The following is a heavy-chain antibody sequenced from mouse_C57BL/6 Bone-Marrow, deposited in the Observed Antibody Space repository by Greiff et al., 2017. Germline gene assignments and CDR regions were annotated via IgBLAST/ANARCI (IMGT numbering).Heavy chain of an antibody. V-gene: IGHV6-6*01. CDR3: TSGSSYYYAMDY. CDR2: IRNKANNHAT. J-gene: IGHJ4*01. CDR1: GFTFSDAW. D-gene: IGHD1-1*01. Sequence: EVQLVESGGGLVQPGGSMKLSCAASGFTFSDAWMDWVRQSPEKGLEWVAEIRNKANNHATYYAESVKGRFTISRDDSKSSVYLQMNSLRAEDTGIYYCTSGSSYYYAMDYWGQGTSVTVSS.